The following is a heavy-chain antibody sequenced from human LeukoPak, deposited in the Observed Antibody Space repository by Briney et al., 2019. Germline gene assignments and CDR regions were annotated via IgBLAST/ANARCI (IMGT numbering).Heavy chain of an antibody. CDR3: AEGLRFSEWLSIFDI. Sequence: GGSLRLSCAASGFTFSSYAMSWVRQAPGKGLEWVSAISGSGGSTYYADSVKGRFTISRDNSKNTLYLQMNSLRAEDTAVYYCAEGLRFSEWLSIFDIWGQGTMVTVSS. CDR2: ISGSGGST. CDR1: GFTFSSYA. J-gene: IGHJ3*02. V-gene: IGHV3-23*01. D-gene: IGHD3-3*01.